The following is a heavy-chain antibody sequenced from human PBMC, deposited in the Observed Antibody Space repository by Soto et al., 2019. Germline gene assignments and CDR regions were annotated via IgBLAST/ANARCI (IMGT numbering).Heavy chain of an antibody. D-gene: IGHD5-12*01. CDR3: TRGMYTAYETAPLFFDF. CDR2: SRSKGYGGTT. CDR1: GFTFGAYA. J-gene: IGHJ4*02. Sequence: GGSLRLSCTTSGFTFGAYALSWFRQAPGKGLEWVGFSRSKGYGGTTEFAASVRGRFTISRDDSNSIAYLQMNSLKTEDAAVYYCTRGMYTAYETAPLFFDFWGQGTLVTVSS. V-gene: IGHV3-49*03.